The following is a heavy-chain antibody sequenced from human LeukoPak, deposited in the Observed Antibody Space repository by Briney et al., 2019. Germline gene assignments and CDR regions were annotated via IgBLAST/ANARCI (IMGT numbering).Heavy chain of an antibody. Sequence: GGSLKLSCAASGFTLSNYWMIWLRQAPGKGLEWVANINQDASATLYVDSVKGRFTISRDNAQNSLYLQMNSLRAEDTAVYYCAKEGLYCSGGSCYGPFGYWGQGTLVTVSS. CDR2: INQDASAT. J-gene: IGHJ4*02. V-gene: IGHV3-7*03. CDR3: AKEGLYCSGGSCYGPFGY. CDR1: GFTLSNYW. D-gene: IGHD2-15*01.